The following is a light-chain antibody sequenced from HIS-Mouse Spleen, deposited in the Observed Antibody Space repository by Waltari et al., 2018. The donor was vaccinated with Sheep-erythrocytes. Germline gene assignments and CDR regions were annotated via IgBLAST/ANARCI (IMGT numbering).Light chain of an antibody. Sequence: QSALTQPASVSGSPGQSITISCTGTSSDVGSYTLVPWYQQHPGKAPKLMIYEGSKRPSGVSNRFSGSKSGNTASLTISGLQAEDEADYYCCSYAGSYNHVFATGTKVTVL. CDR1: SSDVGSYTL. V-gene: IGLV2-23*01. CDR3: CSYAGSYNHV. CDR2: EGS. J-gene: IGLJ1*01.